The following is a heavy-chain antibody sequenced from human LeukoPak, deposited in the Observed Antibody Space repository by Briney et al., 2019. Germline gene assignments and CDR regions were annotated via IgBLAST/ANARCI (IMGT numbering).Heavy chain of an antibody. D-gene: IGHD3/OR15-3a*01. CDR1: RGTFTNYA. J-gene: IGHJ5*02. V-gene: IGHV1-2*02. CDR3: ARDQRGRGMIWFWFDP. CDR2: INPNSGGT. Sequence: GASVKVSCKASRGTFTNYAISWVRQAPGQGLEWMGWINPNSGGTNYAQKFQGRVTMTRDTSISTAYMELSRLRSDDTAVYYCARDQRGRGMIWFWFDPWGQGTLVTVSS.